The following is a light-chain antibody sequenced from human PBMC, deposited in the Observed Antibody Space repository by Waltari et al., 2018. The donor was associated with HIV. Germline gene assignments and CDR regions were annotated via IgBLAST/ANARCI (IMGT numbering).Light chain of an antibody. V-gene: IGLV3-25*03. J-gene: IGLJ7*01. Sequence: SYELTQPPSVSVSPGQTARITCSGDVLPKQYAYWYQQKPGQAPVVVISKDSERPSGIPERFSGSSSGKTVTVTIRGVQAEDEADYYCQSADSSGTYAVFGGGTQLTVL. CDR3: QSADSSGTYAV. CDR2: KDS. CDR1: VLPKQY.